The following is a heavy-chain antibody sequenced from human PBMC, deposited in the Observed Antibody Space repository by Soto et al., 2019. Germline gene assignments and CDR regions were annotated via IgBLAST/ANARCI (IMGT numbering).Heavy chain of an antibody. J-gene: IGHJ5*02. CDR2: ISYDGSNK. V-gene: IGHV3-30*18. CDR1: GFTFSSYG. D-gene: IGHD5-12*01. CDR3: AKEGLDKSGPPDLNWFDP. Sequence: GGSLRLSCAASGFTFSSYGMHWVRQAPGKGLEWVAVISYDGSNKYYADSVKGRFTISRDNSKNTLYLQMNSLRAEDTAVYYCAKEGLDKSGPPDLNWFDPWGQGTLVTVSS.